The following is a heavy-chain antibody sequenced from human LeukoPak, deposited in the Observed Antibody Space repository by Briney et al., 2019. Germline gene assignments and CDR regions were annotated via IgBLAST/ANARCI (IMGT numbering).Heavy chain of an antibody. D-gene: IGHD3-16*01. CDR3: ARVGSEYGGAFDI. CDR2: INPSGGST. J-gene: IGHJ3*02. CDR1: GYTFTGYY. Sequence: ASVKVSCKASGYTFTGYYMHWVRQAPGQGLEWMGIINPSGGSTSYAQKFQGRVTMTRDMSTSTVYMELSSLRSEDTAVYYCARVGSEYGGAFDIWGQGTMVTVSS. V-gene: IGHV1-46*01.